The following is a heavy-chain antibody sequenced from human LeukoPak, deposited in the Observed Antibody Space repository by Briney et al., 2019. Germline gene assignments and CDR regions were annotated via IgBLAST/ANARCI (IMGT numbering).Heavy chain of an antibody. CDR1: GFTFSHYG. J-gene: IGHJ4*02. V-gene: IGHV3-30*02. D-gene: IGHD6-13*01. CDR3: AKEARWYSSSWYYFDY. CDR2: IRYDGSNK. Sequence: PGRSLRLSCATSGFTFSHYGMHWVRQAPGKGLEWVAFIRYDGSNKYYADSVKGRFTISRDNSKNTLYLQMNSLRAEDTAMYYCAKEARWYSSSWYYFDYWGQGTLVTVSS.